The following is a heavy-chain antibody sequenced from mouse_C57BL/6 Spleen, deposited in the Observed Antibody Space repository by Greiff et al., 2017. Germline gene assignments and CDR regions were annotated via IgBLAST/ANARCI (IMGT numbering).Heavy chain of an antibody. CDR3: ARGVGSDSFDY. V-gene: IGHV5-17*01. CDR1: GFTFSGYG. Sequence: EVQLVESGGGLVKPGGSLKLSCAASGFTFSGYGMHWVRQAPGKGLEWVAYISSGSSTIYYADTVKRRCTSSRDNDKNILFQQMTSLRSENTAMYYCARGVGSDSFDYWGQGTPLTVSS. D-gene: IGHD1-1*02. CDR2: ISSGSSTI. J-gene: IGHJ2*01.